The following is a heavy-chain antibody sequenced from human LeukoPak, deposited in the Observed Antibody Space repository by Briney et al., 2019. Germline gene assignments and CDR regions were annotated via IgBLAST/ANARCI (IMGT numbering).Heavy chain of an antibody. V-gene: IGHV1-2*02. Sequence: GASVKVSCTASGYTFTGYYMHWVRPAPGQGLEWMGWINPNSGGTNYAQKFQGRVTMTRDTSISTAYMELSRLRSDDTAVYHCAQPRYCSSTSCGMDVWGQGTTVTVSS. CDR2: INPNSGGT. CDR3: AQPRYCSSTSCGMDV. D-gene: IGHD2-2*01. CDR1: GYTFTGYY. J-gene: IGHJ6*02.